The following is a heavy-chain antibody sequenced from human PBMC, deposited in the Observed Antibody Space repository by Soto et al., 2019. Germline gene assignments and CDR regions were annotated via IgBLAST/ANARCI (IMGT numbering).Heavy chain of an antibody. CDR3: ARGRARELRAHYYGMDV. Sequence: ASVKVSCKVSGDTFSSNVITWVRQAPGQGFEWMGGIIPIFGTANYAQKFQGRVTITADESTSTAYMELSSLRSEDTAVYYCARGRARELRAHYYGMDVWGQGTTVTVSS. D-gene: IGHD1-7*01. CDR1: GDTFSSNV. CDR2: IIPIFGTA. J-gene: IGHJ6*02. V-gene: IGHV1-69*13.